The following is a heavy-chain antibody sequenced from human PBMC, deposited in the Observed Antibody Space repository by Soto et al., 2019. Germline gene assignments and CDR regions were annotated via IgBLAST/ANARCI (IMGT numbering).Heavy chain of an antibody. Sequence: PGGPLRLSCAASVFTCSDAWMSWVRQAPGKGLEWVGLIKKKTDGGTTDYAAPVKGRFTISRDDSKNTLYLQMSSLKTDDTAVYYCRTQWLDWGQGTLVTVSS. V-gene: IGHV3-15*01. D-gene: IGHD6-19*01. J-gene: IGHJ4*02. CDR1: VFTCSDAW. CDR2: IKKKTDGGTT. CDR3: RTQWLD.